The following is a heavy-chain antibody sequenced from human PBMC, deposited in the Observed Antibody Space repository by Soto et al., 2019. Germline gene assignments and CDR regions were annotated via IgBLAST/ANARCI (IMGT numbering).Heavy chain of an antibody. V-gene: IGHV4-34*01. CDR3: ASVRATLLSHAFDI. D-gene: IGHD3-16*02. CDR1: GGSFTDYY. J-gene: IGHJ3*02. CDR2: INHSGSS. Sequence: QVQLQQWGAGLLKPSETLSLTCAVYGGSFTDYYWTWIRQPPGKGLEWIGEINHSGSSNYNPSLKNRVTISLDQYKNQSSLKVNSVTDADTAVYFCASVRATLLSHAFDIWGQGTLVTVSS.